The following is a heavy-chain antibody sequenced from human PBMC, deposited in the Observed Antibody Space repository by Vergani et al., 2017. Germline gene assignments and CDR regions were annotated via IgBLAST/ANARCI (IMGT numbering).Heavy chain of an antibody. Sequence: QVQLVQSGAEVKKPGSSVKVSCKASGGTFSSYAISWVRQAPGQGLEWMGWMNPNGGNTGYAQKFQGRVTMTRNTSISTAYMELSSLRSEDTAVYYCARGRKSKGIRGFYYYMDVWGKGTTVTVSS. CDR1: GGTFSSYA. J-gene: IGHJ6*03. V-gene: IGHV1-8*02. D-gene: IGHD1-14*01. CDR3: ARGRKSKGIRGFYYYMDV. CDR2: MNPNGGNT.